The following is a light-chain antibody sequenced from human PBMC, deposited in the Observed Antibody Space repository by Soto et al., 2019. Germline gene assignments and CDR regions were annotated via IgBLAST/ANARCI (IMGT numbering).Light chain of an antibody. CDR1: QSISRY. J-gene: IGKJ1*01. V-gene: IGKV1-6*01. Sequence: IQMTQSPSSLSASVGDRVTITCRASQSISRYLSWYQQKPGKAPKLLIYLASNLQSGVPSRFRGSRSGTEFTLTVSSLQPEDFATYYCLQDHDDSWTFGQGTKVDIK. CDR3: LQDHDDSWT. CDR2: LAS.